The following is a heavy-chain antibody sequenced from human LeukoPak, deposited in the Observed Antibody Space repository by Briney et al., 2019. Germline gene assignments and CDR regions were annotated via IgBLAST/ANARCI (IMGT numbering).Heavy chain of an antibody. J-gene: IGHJ4*02. CDR2: ISGSGGST. CDR1: GFTFSSYG. CDR3: AKGRIVGARPYYFDS. D-gene: IGHD1-26*01. Sequence: QSGGSLRLSCAASGFTFSSYGMNWVRQAPGKGLEWVSSISGSGGSTNYADSVKGRFTISRDNFKNTLYLQMNSLRAEDTAVYYCAKGRIVGARPYYFDSWGQGALVTVSS. V-gene: IGHV3-23*01.